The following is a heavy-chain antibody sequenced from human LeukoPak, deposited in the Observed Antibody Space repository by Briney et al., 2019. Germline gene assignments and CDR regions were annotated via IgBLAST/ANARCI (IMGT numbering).Heavy chain of an antibody. V-gene: IGHV3-7*01. J-gene: IGHJ6*03. CDR2: IKQGGTEK. CDR3: ARVRGDYYMDV. Sequence: PGGSLRLSCAASGFSFSSYWMTRVRLAPGEGLEWVANIKQGGTEKDYVDSVKGRFTISRDNAKNLLYLQMNSLRAEDTAVYFCARVRGDYYMDVWGKGTTVTVSS. D-gene: IGHD3-16*01. CDR1: GFSFSSYW.